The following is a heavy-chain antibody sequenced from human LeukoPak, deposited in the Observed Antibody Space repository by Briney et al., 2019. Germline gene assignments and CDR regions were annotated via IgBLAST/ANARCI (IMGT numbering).Heavy chain of an antibody. CDR2: INHSGST. V-gene: IGHV4-34*01. D-gene: IGHD6-19*01. Sequence: SETLSLTCTVSGGSISSYYWSWIRQPPGKGLEWIGEINHSGSTNYNPSLKSRVTISVDTSKNQFSLKLSSVTAADTAVYYCASLYSSGWSPPRYYYMDVWGKGTTVTVSS. J-gene: IGHJ6*03. CDR1: GGSISSYY. CDR3: ASLYSSGWSPPRYYYMDV.